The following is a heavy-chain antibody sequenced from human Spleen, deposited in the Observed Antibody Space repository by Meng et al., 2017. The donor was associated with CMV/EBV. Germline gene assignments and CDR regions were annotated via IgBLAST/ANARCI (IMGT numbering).Heavy chain of an antibody. CDR1: GFTFSSYS. V-gene: IGHV3-48*04. D-gene: IGHD2-2*03. CDR2: ISSSSSTI. J-gene: IGHJ6*02. CDR3: ARDLDIVVVPAAPTLYYYYGMDV. Sequence: GESLKISCAASGFTFSSYSMNWVRQAPGKGLEWVSYISSSSSTIYYADSVKGRFTISRDNAKNSLYLQMNSLRAEDTAMYYCARDLDIVVVPAAPTLYYYYGMDVWGQGTMVTVSS.